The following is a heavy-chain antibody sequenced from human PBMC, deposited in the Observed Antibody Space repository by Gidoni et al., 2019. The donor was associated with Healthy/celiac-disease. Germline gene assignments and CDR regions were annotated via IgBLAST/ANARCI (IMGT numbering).Heavy chain of an antibody. D-gene: IGHD2-15*01. Sequence: QVQLVESGGGVVQPGSSLRLSCAASGFTFSSYGMHWVRQAPGKGLEWVAVIWYEGSNEYYADSVKGRFTISRDNSKNTLYLQMNSLRVEDTAVYYCARDRGVVVAASYGMDVWGQGTTVTVSS. CDR3: ARDRGVVVAASYGMDV. J-gene: IGHJ6*02. CDR1: GFTFSSYG. V-gene: IGHV3-33*01. CDR2: IWYEGSNE.